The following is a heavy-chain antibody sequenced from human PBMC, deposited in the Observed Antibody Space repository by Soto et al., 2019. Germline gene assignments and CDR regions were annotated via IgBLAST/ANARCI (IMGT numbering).Heavy chain of an antibody. D-gene: IGHD3-3*01. V-gene: IGHV1-18*01. CDR1: GYTFTSYG. CDR2: ISVYNGNT. CDR3: ARPPYQLRFLEWLPQHDYFDY. J-gene: IGHJ4*01. Sequence: ASVRFSCKASGYTFTSYGISCVRQAPGEGVEWLGWISVYNGNTNYAQKVHGIVTMTTHTSTSTAHVELRSLRTDDTGEYYCARPPYQLRFLEWLPQHDYFDYWGHGTLVTVSS.